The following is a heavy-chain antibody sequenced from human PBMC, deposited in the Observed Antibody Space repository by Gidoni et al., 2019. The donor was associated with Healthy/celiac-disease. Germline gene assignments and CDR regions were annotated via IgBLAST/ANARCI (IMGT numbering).Heavy chain of an antibody. V-gene: IGHV1-18*01. CDR2: ISTYNGHT. CDR3: ARVAAAGTGGDYFDY. Sequence: QVQLVQSGAEVKKPGASVKVSCKASGYTFPSYGISWVRQAPGQGLEWMGWISTYNGHTNYAQKLQGRVTMTTDTSTSTAYMELRSLRSDDTAVYYCARVAAAGTGGDYFDYWGQGTLVTVSS. CDR1: GYTFPSYG. J-gene: IGHJ4*02. D-gene: IGHD6-13*01.